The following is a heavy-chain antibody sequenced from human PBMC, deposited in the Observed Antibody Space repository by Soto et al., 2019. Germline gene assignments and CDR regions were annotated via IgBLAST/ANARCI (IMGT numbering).Heavy chain of an antibody. CDR2: ISGSGGTT. D-gene: IGHD2-2*01. J-gene: IGHJ6*04. Sequence: GGSLRLSCAASGFTFSNYAMTWVRQAPGKGLEWVSGISGSGGTTFYAGSVKGRFVISRDNSKNTLYLQMNRLRAEDTAGYDCALRYCSRTTCPPLNSYFYLDVWGKGTTVTVSS. CDR3: ALRYCSRTTCPPLNSYFYLDV. V-gene: IGHV3-23*01. CDR1: GFTFSNYA.